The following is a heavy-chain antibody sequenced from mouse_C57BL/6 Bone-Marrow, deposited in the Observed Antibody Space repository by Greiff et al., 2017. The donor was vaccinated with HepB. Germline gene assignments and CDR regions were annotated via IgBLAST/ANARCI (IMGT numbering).Heavy chain of an antibody. V-gene: IGHV1-39*01. CDR1: GYSFTDYN. CDR2: INPNYGTT. CDR3: AHYYGSSYPFAY. D-gene: IGHD1-1*01. J-gene: IGHJ3*01. Sequence: EVQLQESGPELVKPGASVKISCKASGYSFTDYNMNWVKQSNGKSLEWIGVINPNYGTTSYNQKFKGKARLTVDQSSSTAYMQLNSLTSEDSAVYYCAHYYGSSYPFAYWGQGTLVTVSA.